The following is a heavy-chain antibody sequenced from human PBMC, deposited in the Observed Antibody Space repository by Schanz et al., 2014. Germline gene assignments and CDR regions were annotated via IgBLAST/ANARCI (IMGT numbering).Heavy chain of an antibody. CDR1: GFTFRGHA. CDR3: ARYGFRKFGVVYGLAV. J-gene: IGHJ6*04. CDR2: TSTDGTKT. D-gene: IGHD3-3*01. V-gene: IGHV3-30*04. Sequence: QVQLVESGGGVVQPGTSLRLSCAASGFTFRGHAMHWVRQAPGQGLEKVAVTSTDGTKTYYAASVRGRFTISRDNSKNTLYLQMSSLRAEDTAVYYCARYGFRKFGVVYGLAVGGKVTEGNVSP.